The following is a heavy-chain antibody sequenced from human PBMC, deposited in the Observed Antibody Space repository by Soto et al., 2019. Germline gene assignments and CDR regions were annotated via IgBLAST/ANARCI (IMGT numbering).Heavy chain of an antibody. CDR1: GGSISSYY. J-gene: IGHJ5*02. Sequence: SETLSLTCTVSGGSISSYYWSWVRQPPGKGLEWIGYIHNSGSTNYNPSLRSRVTMSVDTSKNQFSLNLASVTAADTAVYYCARGGCSSCRIGPRGQGTLVTVSS. CDR2: IHNSGST. D-gene: IGHD6-6*01. CDR3: ARGGCSSCRIGP. V-gene: IGHV4-59*01.